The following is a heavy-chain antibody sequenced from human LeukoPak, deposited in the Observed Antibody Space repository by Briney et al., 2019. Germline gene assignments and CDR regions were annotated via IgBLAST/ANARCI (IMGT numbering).Heavy chain of an antibody. CDR1: GGSISSSSYY. CDR2: IYYSGST. V-gene: IGHV4-39*07. D-gene: IGHD6-19*01. J-gene: IGHJ4*02. CDR3: ARYLRRSSSGWINEWY. Sequence: SETLSLTCTVSGGSISSSSYYWGWIRQPPGKGLEWIGSIYYSGSTYYNPSLKSRVTISVDTSKNQFSLKLSSVTAADTAVYYCARYLRRSSSGWINEWYWGQGTLVTVSS.